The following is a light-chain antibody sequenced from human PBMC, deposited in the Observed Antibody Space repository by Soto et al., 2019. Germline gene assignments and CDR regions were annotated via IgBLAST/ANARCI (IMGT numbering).Light chain of an antibody. CDR2: DAS. J-gene: IGKJ1*01. CDR1: QSISSW. Sequence: DIQITQSPSTLSASVGDRVTITCRASQSISSWLAWYQQKPGKAPKLLIYDASSLESGVPSRFSGSGSGTEFTLTISSLQPDDFATYYCQQYNSFPWTFGQGTK. V-gene: IGKV1-5*01. CDR3: QQYNSFPWT.